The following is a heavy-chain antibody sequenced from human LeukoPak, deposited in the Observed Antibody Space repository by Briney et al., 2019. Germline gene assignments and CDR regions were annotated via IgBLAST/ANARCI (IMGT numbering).Heavy chain of an antibody. CDR1: GGSFSGYY. CDR3: ARGGYYGPGIAVALDY. J-gene: IGHJ4*02. V-gene: IGHV4-34*01. D-gene: IGHD6-19*01. CDR2: INHSGST. Sequence: SETLSLTCAVYGGSFSGYYWSWIRQPPGKGLEWIGEINHSGSTNYNPSLKSRVTISVDTSKNQFSLKLSSVTAADTAVYYCARGGYYGPGIAVALDYWGQGTLVTVSS.